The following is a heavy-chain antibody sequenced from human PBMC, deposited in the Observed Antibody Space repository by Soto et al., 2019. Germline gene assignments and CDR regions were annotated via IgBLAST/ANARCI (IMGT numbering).Heavy chain of an antibody. CDR3: ARHRYIWKPYYYYYMVV. J-gene: IGHJ6*03. Sequence: LSLTCTVSGGSISSSSYYWGWIRQPPGKGLEWIGSIYYSGSTYYNPSLKSRVTISVDTSKNQFSLKLSSVTAADTAVYYCARHRYIWKPYYYYYMVVWSKGTTVTVSS. V-gene: IGHV4-39*01. CDR1: GGSISSSSYY. D-gene: IGHD1-20*01. CDR2: IYYSGST.